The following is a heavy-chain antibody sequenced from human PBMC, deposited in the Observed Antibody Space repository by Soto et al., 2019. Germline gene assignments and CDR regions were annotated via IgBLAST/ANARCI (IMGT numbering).Heavy chain of an antibody. D-gene: IGHD1-26*01. J-gene: IGHJ5*02. CDR1: GFTFSSYV. CDR2: ISYDGSNK. CDR3: AKLGAAPGWFDP. V-gene: IGHV3-30*18. Sequence: PGGSLRLPCAASGFTFSSYVMHWVRQAPGKGLEWVAVISYDGSNKYYADSVKGRFTISRDNSKNTLYLQMNSLRAEDTAVYYCAKLGAAPGWFDPWGQGTLVTVSS.